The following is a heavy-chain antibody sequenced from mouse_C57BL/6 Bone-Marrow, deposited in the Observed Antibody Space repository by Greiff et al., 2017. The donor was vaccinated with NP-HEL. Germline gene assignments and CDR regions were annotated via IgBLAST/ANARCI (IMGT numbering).Heavy chain of an antibody. CDR1: GFSFNTYA. CDR2: IRSKSNNYAT. Sequence: EVHLVESGGGLVQPKGSLKLSCAASGFSFNTYAMNWVRQAPGKGLEWVARIRSKSNNYATYYADSVKDRFTISRDDSESMLYLQMNNLKTEDTAMYYCVRHRGSRYYYAMDYWGQGTSVTVSS. V-gene: IGHV10-1*01. J-gene: IGHJ4*01. CDR3: VRHRGSRYYYAMDY. D-gene: IGHD1-1*01.